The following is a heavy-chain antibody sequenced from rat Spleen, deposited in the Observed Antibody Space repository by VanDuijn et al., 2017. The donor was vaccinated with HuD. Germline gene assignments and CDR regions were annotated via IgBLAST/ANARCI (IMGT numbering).Heavy chain of an antibody. J-gene: IGHJ2*01. CDR3: ARDVGTTLFDY. CDR2: IWNTGDT. CDR1: GFSLTSYN. V-gene: IGHV2-41*01. D-gene: IGHD1-5*01. Sequence: QVQLKESGPGLVQPSQTLSLTCTVAGFSLTSYNVHWVRQPPGKGLAWMGVIWNTGDTRYNSALKSRLSISKDTSKSQVFLKMNSLQTEDTATYYCARDVGTTLFDYWGQGVMVTVSS.